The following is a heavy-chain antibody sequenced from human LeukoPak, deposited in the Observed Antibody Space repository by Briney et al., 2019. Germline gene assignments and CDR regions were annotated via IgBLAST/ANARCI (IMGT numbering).Heavy chain of an antibody. D-gene: IGHD5-12*01. J-gene: IGHJ4*02. CDR2: INHSGST. V-gene: IGHV4-34*01. Sequence: KPSETLSLTCAVYGGSFSGYYWSWIRQPPGKGLEWIGEINHSGSTNYNPSLKSRVTISVDTSKSQFSLKLNSVTAADTAVYYCARGYSGYDPFDYWGQGTLVTVSS. CDR3: ARGYSGYDPFDY. CDR1: GGSFSGYY.